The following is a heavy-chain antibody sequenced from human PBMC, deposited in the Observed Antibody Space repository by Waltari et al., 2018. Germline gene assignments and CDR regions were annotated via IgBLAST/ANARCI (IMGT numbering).Heavy chain of an antibody. Sequence: QVQLVQSGAEVKKPGASVKVSCKASGYTFTGYYMHWVRQAPGQGLEWMGRINPNSGGTNYAQKCQGRVTMTRDTSISTAYMELSRLRSDDTAVYYCARDPGEYYDSSGYTDAFDIWGQGTMVTVSS. CDR3: ARDPGEYYDSSGYTDAFDI. V-gene: IGHV1-2*06. D-gene: IGHD3-22*01. CDR2: INPNSGGT. CDR1: GYTFTGYY. J-gene: IGHJ3*02.